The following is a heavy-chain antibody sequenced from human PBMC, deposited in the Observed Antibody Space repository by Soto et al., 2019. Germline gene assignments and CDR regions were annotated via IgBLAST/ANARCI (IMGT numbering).Heavy chain of an antibody. J-gene: IGHJ1*01. Sequence: QVQLVQSGAEVKKPGSSVKVSCKASGGTFSSYAISWVRLAPGQGLEWMGGIIPIFGTANYAQKFQGRVTITADKSTSTAYMELSSLRSEDTAVYYCASPYDSSGYYYKYFQHWGQGTLVTVSS. V-gene: IGHV1-69*06. CDR1: GGTFSSYA. CDR3: ASPYDSSGYYYKYFQH. D-gene: IGHD3-22*01. CDR2: IIPIFGTA.